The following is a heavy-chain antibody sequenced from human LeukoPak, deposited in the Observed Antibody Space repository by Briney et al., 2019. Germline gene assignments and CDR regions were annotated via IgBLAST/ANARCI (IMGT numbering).Heavy chain of an antibody. CDR3: ARGSLTYYDSSGYYYRAFDI. CDR1: GGSISSGGYY. V-gene: IGHV4-31*03. Sequence: PSEALSLTCTVSGGSISSGGYYWSWIRQHPGKGLEWIGYLYNRGSTYYNPSLKSRVTISVDTSKNQFSLKLSSGTAADTAVYYCARGSLTYYDSSGYYYRAFDIWGQGTMVT. J-gene: IGHJ3*02. D-gene: IGHD3-22*01. CDR2: LYNRGST.